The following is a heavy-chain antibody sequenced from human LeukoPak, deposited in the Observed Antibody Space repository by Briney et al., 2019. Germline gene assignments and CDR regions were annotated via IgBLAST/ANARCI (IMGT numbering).Heavy chain of an antibody. CDR1: GGSLSFYY. V-gene: IGHV4-4*07. CDR3: ARSPLGTHYYYMDV. Sequence: SETLSLTCTVSGGSLSFYYWTWVRQPAGKGLEWIGHIYTSGSTNNNPSLTSRVTMSVDTSKHQFSLKLNSVTAVDTAVYYCARSPLGTHYYYMDVWGKGTTVTVSS. J-gene: IGHJ6*03. D-gene: IGHD7-27*01. CDR2: IYTSGST.